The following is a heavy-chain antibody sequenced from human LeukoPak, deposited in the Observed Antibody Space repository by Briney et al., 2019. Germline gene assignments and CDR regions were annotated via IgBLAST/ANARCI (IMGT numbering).Heavy chain of an antibody. Sequence: GASVKVSCKASGGTFTSYAISWVRQAPGQGLEWMGWISAYNGNTNYAQKLQGRVTMTTDTSTSTAYMELRSLRSDDTAVYYCARDRAGSGWYADAFDIWGQGTMVTVSS. CDR2: ISAYNGNT. V-gene: IGHV1-18*01. J-gene: IGHJ3*02. D-gene: IGHD6-19*01. CDR3: ARDRAGSGWYADAFDI. CDR1: GGTFTSYA.